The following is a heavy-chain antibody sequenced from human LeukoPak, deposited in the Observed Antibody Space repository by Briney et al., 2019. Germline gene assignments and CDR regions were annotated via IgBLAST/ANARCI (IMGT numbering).Heavy chain of an antibody. V-gene: IGHV1-46*01. Sequence: ASVKVSCKASGYSFTSHYMHWARQAPGQGLEWLGLTNPSGSSTLYAQKFQGRVTMTRDMSTTTDYMELSSLRSEDTAVYYCARDNSVGDVAWWFDPWGQGTLVTVSS. CDR3: ARDNSVGDVAWWFDP. CDR1: GYSFTSHY. J-gene: IGHJ5*02. D-gene: IGHD1-26*01. CDR2: TNPSGSST.